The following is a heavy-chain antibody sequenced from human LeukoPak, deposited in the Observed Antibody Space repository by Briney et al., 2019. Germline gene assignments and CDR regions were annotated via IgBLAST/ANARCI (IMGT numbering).Heavy chain of an antibody. Sequence: GRSLRLSCAASGFTFITYAMHWVRQAPGKGLEWVAVISYDGKNEYYTDSVKGRFTISRDNYKNTLYLQMNSLRAEDTALYYCARDRGSGWHYFDYWGQGTLVTVSS. D-gene: IGHD6-19*01. CDR3: ARDRGSGWHYFDY. CDR2: ISYDGKNE. J-gene: IGHJ4*02. V-gene: IGHV3-30*04. CDR1: GFTFITYA.